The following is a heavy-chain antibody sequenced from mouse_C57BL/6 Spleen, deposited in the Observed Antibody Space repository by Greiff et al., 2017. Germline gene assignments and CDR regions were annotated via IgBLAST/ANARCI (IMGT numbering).Heavy chain of an antibody. CDR1: GYTFTSYW. CDR2: FHPNSGST. V-gene: IGHV1-64*01. D-gene: IGHD3-3*01. J-gene: IGHJ1*03. CDR3: ARQGDVGYFDV. Sequence: QVQLQQPGAELVKPGASVKLSCKASGYTFTSYWMHWVKQRPGQGLEWIGMFHPNSGSTNYNEKFKSKATLTVDKSSSTAYMQLSSLTSEDSAVYYCARQGDVGYFDVWGTGTTVTVSS.